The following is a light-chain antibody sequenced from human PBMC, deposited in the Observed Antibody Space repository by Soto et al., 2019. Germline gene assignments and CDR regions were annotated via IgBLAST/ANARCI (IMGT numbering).Light chain of an antibody. CDR1: SSDVGVHNF. CDR3: CLYIGATTYV. Sequence: QSALTQPPSASGSLGQSVTISCTGTSSDVGVHNFVSWYQQSPGKAPKLLIYEVTKRPAGVPDRFSGSKSGNTASLTVSGLQADDEADYYCCLYIGATTYVFGTGTKLTVL. V-gene: IGLV2-8*01. CDR2: EVT. J-gene: IGLJ1*01.